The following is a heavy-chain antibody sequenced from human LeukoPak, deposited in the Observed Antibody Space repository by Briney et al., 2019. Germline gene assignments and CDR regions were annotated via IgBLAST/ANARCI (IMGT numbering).Heavy chain of an antibody. J-gene: IGHJ4*02. CDR1: GGSFSSYY. Sequence: SETLSLTCAVYGGSFSSYYWSWIRQPPGKGLEWIGYIYYSGSTNYNPSLKSRVTISVDTSKNQFSLKLSSVTAADTAVYYCARQPYYYDSSGYYPFDYWGQGTLVTVSS. CDR2: IYYSGST. V-gene: IGHV4-59*08. CDR3: ARQPYYYDSSGYYPFDY. D-gene: IGHD3-22*01.